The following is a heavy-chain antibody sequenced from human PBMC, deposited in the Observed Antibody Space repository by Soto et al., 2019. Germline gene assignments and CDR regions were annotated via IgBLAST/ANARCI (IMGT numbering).Heavy chain of an antibody. D-gene: IGHD3-10*01. J-gene: IGHJ6*02. CDR3: ARDRKLVIPGNYYYYRMDV. V-gene: IGHV4-59*01. CDR1: GGSIRDYF. Sequence: PSETLSLTCSVSGGSIRDYFWTWVRQPPGKGLEWIGYISFSGTINYNSSLKGRVTISLDTSRNHFSLKLSSVTTADTAVYFCARDRKLVIPGNYYYYRMDVWGQGTTVTVSS. CDR2: ISFSGTI.